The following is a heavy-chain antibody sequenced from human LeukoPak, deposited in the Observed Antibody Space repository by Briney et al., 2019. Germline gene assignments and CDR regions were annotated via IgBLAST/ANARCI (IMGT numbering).Heavy chain of an antibody. CDR2: INHSGST. D-gene: IGHD6-13*01. Sequence: SETLSLTCAVYGGSFSGYYWSWIRQPPGKGLEWIGEINHSGSTNYNPSLKSRVTISVDTSKNQFSLKLSSVTAADTAVCYCARGYSSSWYWRYWGQGTLVTVSS. V-gene: IGHV4-34*01. J-gene: IGHJ4*02. CDR1: GGSFSGYY. CDR3: ARGYSSSWYWRY.